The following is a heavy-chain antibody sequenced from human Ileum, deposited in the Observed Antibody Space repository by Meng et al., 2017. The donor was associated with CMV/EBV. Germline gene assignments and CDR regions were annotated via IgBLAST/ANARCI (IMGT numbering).Heavy chain of an antibody. J-gene: IGHJ5*02. CDR1: GFTFSSHG. CDR3: AKDINWGFDP. D-gene: IGHD7-27*01. CDR2: IRSDDNNK. Sequence: QGQLVESGGGVVQPGGSLRLSWAASGFTFSSHGMHWVRQAPGKGLEWVALIRSDDNNKYYADSVKGRFTISRDISKNTLYLQMNSLRPEDTAVYCCAKDINWGFDPWGQGTLVTVSS. V-gene: IGHV3-30*02.